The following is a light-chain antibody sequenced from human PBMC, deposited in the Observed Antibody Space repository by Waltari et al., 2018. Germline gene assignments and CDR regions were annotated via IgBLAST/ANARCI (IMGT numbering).Light chain of an antibody. V-gene: IGKV3-20*01. CDR2: CAS. CDR1: QSVHSNY. J-gene: IGKJ4*01. Sequence: EIVLTQSPGTLSLSPGERATLSCRASQSVHSNYLAWYQQRPGQASRLLIYCASSRATGIPDRFSGSGSGTDFILTISGLEPEDFAVFYCQQYGNSPLTFGVGTKVEIK. CDR3: QQYGNSPLT.